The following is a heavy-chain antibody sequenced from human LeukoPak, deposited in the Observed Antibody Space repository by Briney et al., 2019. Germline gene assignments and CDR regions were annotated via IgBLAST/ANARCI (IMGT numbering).Heavy chain of an antibody. Sequence: SETLSPTCTVSGGSISSYYWSWIRQPAGKGLEWIGRIYTSGSTNYNPSLKSRVTMSVDTSKNQFSLKLSSVTAADTAVYYCARDQDGTVTTGYYYYYMDVWGKGTTVTVSS. V-gene: IGHV4-4*07. D-gene: IGHD4-17*01. CDR3: ARDQDGTVTTGYYYYYMDV. CDR2: IYTSGST. CDR1: GGSISSYY. J-gene: IGHJ6*03.